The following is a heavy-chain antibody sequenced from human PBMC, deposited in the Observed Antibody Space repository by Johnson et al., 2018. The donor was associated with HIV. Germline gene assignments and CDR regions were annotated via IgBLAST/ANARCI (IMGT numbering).Heavy chain of an antibody. CDR1: GFTFSSYA. V-gene: IGHV3-30*04. CDR2: IWYDGSNK. CDR3: AKDVNSLVWAFDI. J-gene: IGHJ3*02. D-gene: IGHD2/OR15-2a*01. Sequence: QVQLVESGGGVVQPGRSLILSCAASGFTFSSYAMHWVRQAPGKGLEWVAVIWYDGSNKYYADSVKGRFTISRDDSKNTLFLQMNSLRPEDTAVYYCAKDVNSLVWAFDIWCQGTMVTVSS.